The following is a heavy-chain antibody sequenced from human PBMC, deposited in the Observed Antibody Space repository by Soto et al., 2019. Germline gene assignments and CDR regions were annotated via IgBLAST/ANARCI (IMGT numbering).Heavy chain of an antibody. V-gene: IGHV3-13*01. CDR2: ITPAGDT. J-gene: IGHJ3*02. Sequence: GGSLRLSCAASGFTFSRYDMHWVRQTKEKGLEWVSDITPAGDTYYPDSVKGRFTISRDNAKNSLYLQMSNLRAGDTAVYYCARDGLSGSPYAFDIWGQGTVVTVSS. CDR1: GFTFSRYD. CDR3: ARDGLSGSPYAFDI. D-gene: IGHD2-15*01.